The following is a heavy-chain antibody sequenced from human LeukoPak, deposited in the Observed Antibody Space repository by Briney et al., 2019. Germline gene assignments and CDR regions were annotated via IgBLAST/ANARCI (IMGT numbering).Heavy chain of an antibody. D-gene: IGHD3-22*01. V-gene: IGHV3-23*01. CDR3: AKVGDTMILAGAFDI. CDR1: GFTFSSYE. J-gene: IGHJ3*02. CDR2: ISGSGGST. Sequence: GESLKISCAASGFTFSSYEMNWVRQAPGKGLEWVSAISGSGGSTYYADSVKGRFTISRDNSKNTLYLQMNSLRAEDTAVYYCAKVGDTMILAGAFDIWGQGTMVTVSS.